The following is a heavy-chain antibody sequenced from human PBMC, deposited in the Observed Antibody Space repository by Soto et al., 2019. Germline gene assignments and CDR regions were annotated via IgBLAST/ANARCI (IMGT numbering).Heavy chain of an antibody. Sequence: GGSLRLSCAASGFTFSSYGMHWVRQAPGKGLEWVAVISYDGSNKYYADSVKGRFTISRDNSKNTLYLQMNSLRAEDTAVYYSAKDLVVVVVAGTPHYGMDVWGQGTTVTVSS. CDR1: GFTFSSYG. V-gene: IGHV3-30*18. CDR3: AKDLVVVVVAGTPHYGMDV. J-gene: IGHJ6*02. CDR2: ISYDGSNK. D-gene: IGHD2-15*01.